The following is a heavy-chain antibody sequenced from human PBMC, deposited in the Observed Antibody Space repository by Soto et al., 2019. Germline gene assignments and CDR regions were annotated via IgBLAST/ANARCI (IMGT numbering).Heavy chain of an antibody. Sequence: GGPLRLSCVASGLTFSVYSMNWVRQAPGKGLEWFSYITSDTKTIKYADSVKGRFTISRDNAKNSVYLQMNSLRDEDTAMYYCARSVEGHFDYWGQGTVVTVSS. CDR1: GLTFSVYS. J-gene: IGHJ4*02. D-gene: IGHD6-19*01. V-gene: IGHV3-48*02. CDR2: ITSDTKTI. CDR3: ARSVEGHFDY.